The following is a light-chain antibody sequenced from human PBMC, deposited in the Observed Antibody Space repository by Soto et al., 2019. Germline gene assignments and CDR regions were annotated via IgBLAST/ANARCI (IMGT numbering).Light chain of an antibody. CDR3: GTWDSSLSVHV. Sequence: QSVLAQPPSVSAAPGQKVTISCSGTSSNIGNNYVSWYQQLPGTAPKLLIYDNNKRPSGIPDRFSGSKSGTSATLGITGLQTGDEADYYCGTWDSSLSVHVFGTGTKVTV. CDR2: DNN. J-gene: IGLJ1*01. V-gene: IGLV1-51*01. CDR1: SSNIGNNY.